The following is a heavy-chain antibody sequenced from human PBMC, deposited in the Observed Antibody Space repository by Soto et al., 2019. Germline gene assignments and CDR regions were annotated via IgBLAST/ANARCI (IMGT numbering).Heavy chain of an antibody. D-gene: IGHD5-12*01. CDR1: GGPFNNHA. V-gene: IGHV1-69*01. Sequence: QVQLVQSGAEVKKPGSSVKVSCKASGGPFNNHAINWVRQAPGQGLEWMGGIIPMFGTSNYAQKFQGRVTITADESTRTAYMELSSLRSEDTAVYYCVRGTMREMATILRYKWFDPWGQGTLVTVSS. CDR2: IIPMFGTS. CDR3: VRGTMREMATILRYKWFDP. J-gene: IGHJ5*02.